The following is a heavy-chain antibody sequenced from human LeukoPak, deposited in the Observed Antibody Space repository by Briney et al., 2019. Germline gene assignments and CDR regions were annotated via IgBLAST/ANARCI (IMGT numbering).Heavy chain of an antibody. D-gene: IGHD3-22*01. CDR3: ARGAVPVVVITDAFDI. Sequence: PSETLSLTCTVSGGSISSYYWSWIRQPPGKGLEWIGYIYYSGSTNYNPSLKSRVTISVDTSKNQFSLKLSSVTAADTAVYYCARGAVPVVVITDAFDIWGQGTMVTVSS. CDR1: GGSISSYY. CDR2: IYYSGST. J-gene: IGHJ3*02. V-gene: IGHV4-59*01.